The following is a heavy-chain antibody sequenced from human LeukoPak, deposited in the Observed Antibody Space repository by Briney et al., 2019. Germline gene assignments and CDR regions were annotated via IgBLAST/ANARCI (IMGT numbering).Heavy chain of an antibody. CDR1: GFTFSSYS. V-gene: IGHV3-23*01. J-gene: IGHJ4*02. CDR2: ISGPAGSW. Sequence: GGSLRLSCAASGFTFSSYSMNWVRQAPGKGLEWVSAISGPAGSWDYADSVKGRFTISRDNSKNTLFLQMNSLRAEDTAVYYCARELRYFDGDYFDYWGQGTLVTVSS. CDR3: ARELRYFDGDYFDY. D-gene: IGHD3-9*01.